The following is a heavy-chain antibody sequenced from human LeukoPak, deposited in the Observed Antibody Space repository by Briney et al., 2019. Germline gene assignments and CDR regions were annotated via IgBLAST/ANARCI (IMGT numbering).Heavy chain of an antibody. CDR1: GSSIASLNW. Sequence: SDTLSLTCSVSGSSIASLNWWGWIRQPPGKGLEWIGYIYYTGSIYYNPSLKSRVTMSVDTSKNQFSLKLSSVTAADTAVYYCATTKYSSSWFDYWGQGTLVTVSS. J-gene: IGHJ4*02. V-gene: IGHV4-28*05. CDR3: ATTKYSSSWFDY. CDR2: IYYTGSI. D-gene: IGHD6-13*01.